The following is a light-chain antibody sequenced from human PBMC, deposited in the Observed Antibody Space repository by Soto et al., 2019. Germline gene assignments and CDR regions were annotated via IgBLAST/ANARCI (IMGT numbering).Light chain of an antibody. V-gene: IGKV1-5*01. CDR3: KQYSSYWT. J-gene: IGKJ1*01. CDR1: QSISRW. Sequence: DIQMTQSPSSLSASVGDSVTITCRASQSISRWLAWYQEKPGKAPKLLIYDASNLESGVQSRFSGSGSGTEFTLTIRRLQPDDFATYYCKQYSSYWTCGQGTKVDIK. CDR2: DAS.